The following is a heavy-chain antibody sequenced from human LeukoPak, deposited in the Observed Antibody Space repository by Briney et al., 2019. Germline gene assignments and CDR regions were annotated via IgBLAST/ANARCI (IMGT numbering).Heavy chain of an antibody. CDR3: ARAHAYGYVGGFDS. CDR1: GYTFTSHG. CDR2: ISAYNGGT. V-gene: IGHV1-18*01. Sequence: ASVKVSCKASGYTFTSHGISWVRQAPGQGLEWMGWISAYNGGTKYAQKTQGRVTMTTDASTSTAYMELRSLRSDDTAVYYCARAHAYGYVGGFDSWGQGTLVSVSS. J-gene: IGHJ4*02. D-gene: IGHD5-18*01.